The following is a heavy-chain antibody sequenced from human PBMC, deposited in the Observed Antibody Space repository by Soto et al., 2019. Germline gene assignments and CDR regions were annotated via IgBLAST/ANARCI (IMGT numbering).Heavy chain of an antibody. J-gene: IGHJ6*02. V-gene: IGHV4-39*01. CDR1: GGSISSSSYY. CDR3: ARGFDWLAYGMDV. CDR2: IYYSGST. D-gene: IGHD3-9*01. Sequence: PSETLSLTCTVSGGSISSSSYYWGWIRQPPGKGLEWIGSIYYSGSTYYNPSLKSRVTISVDTSKNQFSLKLSSVTAAVTAVYYCARGFDWLAYGMDVWGQGTTVTVS.